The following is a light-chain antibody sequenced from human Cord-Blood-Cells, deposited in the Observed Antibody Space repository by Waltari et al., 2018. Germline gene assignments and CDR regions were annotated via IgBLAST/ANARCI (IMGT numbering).Light chain of an antibody. CDR1: QSVSSN. CDR3: QQYNNWPYT. Sequence: EIVMTQSPATLSVSPGERATLSCRASQSVSSNLAWYQQKPGQAPRLLIHGASTRATGIPARCSGSGSGTEFNLTISSLQSEDFAVYYCQQYNNWPYTFGQGTKLEIK. V-gene: IGKV3-15*01. J-gene: IGKJ2*01. CDR2: GAS.